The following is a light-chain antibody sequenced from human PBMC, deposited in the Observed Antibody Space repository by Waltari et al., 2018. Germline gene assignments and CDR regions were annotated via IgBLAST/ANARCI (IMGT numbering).Light chain of an antibody. V-gene: IGKV3-20*01. J-gene: IGKJ1*01. CDR2: AAS. CDR1: QSIGTY. CDR3: QNHERLPAT. Sequence: LTQSPGTLSLSPRERATLSCRASQSIGTYLVWYQQKPGQAPRLLMYAASRRATGIPDRFSGSGSGTDFSLTISRLEPEDFAVYFCQNHERLPATFGQGTKVEIK.